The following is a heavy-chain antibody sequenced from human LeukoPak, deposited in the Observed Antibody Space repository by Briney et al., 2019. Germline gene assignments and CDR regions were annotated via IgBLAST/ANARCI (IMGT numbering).Heavy chain of an antibody. D-gene: IGHD1-20*01. CDR2: ISYDGSNK. CDR3: ARSITGTQPGDY. CDR1: GFTFNNAW. J-gene: IGHJ4*02. Sequence: GGSLRLSCAASGFTFNNAWMNWVRQAPGKGLEWVAVISYDGSNKYYADSVKGRFTISRDNSKNTLYLQMNSLRAEDTAVYYCARSITGTQPGDYWGQGTLVTVFS. V-gene: IGHV3-30*03.